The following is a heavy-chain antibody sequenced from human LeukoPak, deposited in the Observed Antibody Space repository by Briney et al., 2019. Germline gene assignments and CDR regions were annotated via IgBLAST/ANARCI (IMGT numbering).Heavy chain of an antibody. Sequence: SQTLSLTCTVSGGSISSGGYYWSWIRQPPGKGLEWIGYIYHSGSTYYNPSLKSRVTISVDRSKNQFSLKLSSVTAADTAVYYCARGQKGYCSGGSCYSIPFDHWGQGTLVTVSS. J-gene: IGHJ4*02. CDR2: IYHSGST. CDR3: ARGQKGYCSGGSCYSIPFDH. D-gene: IGHD2-15*01. CDR1: GGSISSGGYY. V-gene: IGHV4-30-2*01.